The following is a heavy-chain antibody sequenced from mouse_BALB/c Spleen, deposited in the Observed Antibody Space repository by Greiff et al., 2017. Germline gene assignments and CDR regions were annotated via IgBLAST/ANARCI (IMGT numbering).Heavy chain of an antibody. V-gene: IGHV14-3*02. D-gene: IGHD2-1*01. Sequence: EVKLMESGAELVKPGASVKLSCTASGFNIKDTYMHWVKQRPEQGLEWIGRIDPANGNTKYDPKFQGKATITADTSSNTAYLQLSSLTSEDTAVYYCARGGGNHYYAMDYWGQGTSVTVSS. CDR3: ARGGGNHYYAMDY. J-gene: IGHJ4*01. CDR1: GFNIKDTY. CDR2: IDPANGNT.